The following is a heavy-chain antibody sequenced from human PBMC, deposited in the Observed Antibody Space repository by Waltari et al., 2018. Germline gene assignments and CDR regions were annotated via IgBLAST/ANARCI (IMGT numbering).Heavy chain of an antibody. V-gene: IGHV1-8*03. CDR2: MNPNSGNT. J-gene: IGHJ5*02. Sequence: QVQLVQSGAEVKKPGASVKVSCKASGYTFTSYDLTWVGQATGQGLEWMGWMNPNSGNTGYAQKFQGRVTITRNTSISTAYMELSSLRSEDTAVYYCARDLDVRSDWFDPWGQGTLVTVSS. CDR3: ARDLDVRSDWFDP. CDR1: GYTFTSYD.